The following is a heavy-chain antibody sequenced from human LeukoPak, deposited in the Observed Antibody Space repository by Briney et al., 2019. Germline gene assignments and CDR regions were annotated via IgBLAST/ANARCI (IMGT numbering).Heavy chain of an antibody. Sequence: PGRSLRLSCAASGFTFSSYGMHWVRQAPGKGLEWVAVISYDGSNKYYADSVKGRFTISRDNSKNTLYLQMNSLRAEDTAVYYCAVSGEDDAFDIWGQGTMVTVSP. CDR2: ISYDGSNK. CDR3: AVSGEDDAFDI. V-gene: IGHV3-30*03. J-gene: IGHJ3*02. D-gene: IGHD3-10*02. CDR1: GFTFSSYG.